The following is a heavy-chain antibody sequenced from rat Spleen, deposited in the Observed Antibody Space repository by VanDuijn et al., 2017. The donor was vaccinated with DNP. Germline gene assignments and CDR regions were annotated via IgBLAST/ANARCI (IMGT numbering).Heavy chain of an antibody. CDR1: GFTFSDYN. CDR3: ARHRTISPYYYDMDA. V-gene: IGHV5-7*01. Sequence: EVQLVESGGGLVQPGRSLKLSCVASGFTFSDYNMAWVRQAPKRGLGWVATISNNGDTPYYRDSVKGRFTISRDNAQSTLYLQMDSLRSEDTATYYCARHRTISPYYYDMDAWGQGASVTVSS. J-gene: IGHJ4*01. CDR2: ISNNGDTP.